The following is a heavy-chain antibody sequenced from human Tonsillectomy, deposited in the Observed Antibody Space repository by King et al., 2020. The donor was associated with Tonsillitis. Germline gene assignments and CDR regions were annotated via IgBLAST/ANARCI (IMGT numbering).Heavy chain of an antibody. CDR3: ARGRGGSYSGDAFDV. V-gene: IGHV4-34*01. J-gene: IGHJ3*01. CDR1: GGPLSEHY. CDR2: INHNGGT. Sequence: VQLQQWGAGLWKPSETLSLTCAVYGGPLSEHYWSWIRQSPGRGLEWIGEINHNGGTNYNPSLKSRVTASVDTSKNEISLNLRSVTAADTAVYFCARGRGGSYSGDAFDVWGQGTMVSVSS. D-gene: IGHD1-26*01.